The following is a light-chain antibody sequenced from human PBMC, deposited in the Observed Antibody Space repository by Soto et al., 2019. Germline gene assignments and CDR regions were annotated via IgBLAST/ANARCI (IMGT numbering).Light chain of an antibody. CDR1: SSDVGGYNY. Sequence: QSALTQPASVSGSLGQSINISCTGTSSDVGGYNYVSWYQQHPGKAPKLMIYEVSNRPSGVSNRFSGSKSGNTASLTISGLQAEYEADYYCSSYTSSSTLVFGGGTKLTV. V-gene: IGLV2-14*01. CDR2: EVS. J-gene: IGLJ2*01. CDR3: SSYTSSSTLV.